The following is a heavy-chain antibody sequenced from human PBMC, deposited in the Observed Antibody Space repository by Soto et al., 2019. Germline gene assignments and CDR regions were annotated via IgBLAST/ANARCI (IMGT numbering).Heavy chain of an antibody. CDR2: ISTYYGNT. J-gene: IGHJ5*02. CDR3: ARDLSAKSYYYDVGKFDP. V-gene: IGHV1-18*01. CDR1: GYTVTSYG. Sequence: QVQLVQSGGEVKRHGASVKVSCQASGYTVTSYGSKWVRQAPGQGLEWMGWISTYYGNTNYAQNLQGRVTMTIDTSTSTAYMELRSLRSDDTAVYYCARDLSAKSYYYDVGKFDPWGQGTLVTVSS. D-gene: IGHD3-22*01.